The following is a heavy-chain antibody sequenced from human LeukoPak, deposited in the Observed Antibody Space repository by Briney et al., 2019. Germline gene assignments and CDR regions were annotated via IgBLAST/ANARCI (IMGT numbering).Heavy chain of an antibody. CDR2: ISYDGSNK. Sequence: GGSLRLSCAASGFTFSSYAMHWVRQAPGKGLEWVAVISYDGSNKYYADSVKGRFTISRDNSKNTLYLQMNSLRAEDTAVYYCARGSSGWSRQTYYYYYGMDVWGQGTTVTVSS. V-gene: IGHV3-30*04. J-gene: IGHJ6*02. CDR3: ARGSSGWSRQTYYYYYGMDV. D-gene: IGHD6-19*01. CDR1: GFTFSSYA.